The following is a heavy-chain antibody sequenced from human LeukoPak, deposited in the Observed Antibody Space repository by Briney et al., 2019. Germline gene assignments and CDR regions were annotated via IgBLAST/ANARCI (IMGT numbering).Heavy chain of an antibody. CDR1: GFTFNSFW. CDR2: INSDGSST. CDR3: ARGLHSGSYYKDWFDP. D-gene: IGHD3-10*01. V-gene: IGHV3-74*01. J-gene: IGHJ5*02. Sequence: GGSLRLSCAASGFTFNSFWMHWVRQAPGKGLVRVSRINSDGSSTSYADSVKGRFTISRDNAKNTLYLQMNSLRGEDTAVYYCARGLHSGSYYKDWFDPWGQGTLVTVSS.